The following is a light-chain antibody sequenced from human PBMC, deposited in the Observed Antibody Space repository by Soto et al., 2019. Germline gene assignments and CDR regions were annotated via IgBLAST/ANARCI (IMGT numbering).Light chain of an antibody. J-gene: IGKJ2*01. V-gene: IGKV1-5*01. CDR1: QSIGRL. CDR2: DAS. Sequence: DIHLTQSPSTLSASAGDRVTITCRASQSIGRLLAWYQQRPGKAPQLLILDASILESGVPPRFSGSGSGTEFTLTITSLQPEDFATYYCQHYNSYLGTFGQGSKQEIK. CDR3: QHYNSYLGT.